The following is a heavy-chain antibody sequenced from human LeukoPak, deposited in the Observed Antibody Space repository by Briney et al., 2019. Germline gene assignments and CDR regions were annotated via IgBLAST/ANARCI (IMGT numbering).Heavy chain of an antibody. D-gene: IGHD1-1*01. Sequence: SETLSLTCTVSGGSISNYYWSWIRQPPGKGLEWIGYIYYSGSTNYNPSLKSRVTISVDTSKNQFSLKLSSVTAADTAVYYCARDSTRGPNNWFDPWGQGTLVTVSS. CDR3: ARDSTRGPNNWFDP. CDR1: GGSISNYY. V-gene: IGHV4-59*01. CDR2: IYYSGST. J-gene: IGHJ5*02.